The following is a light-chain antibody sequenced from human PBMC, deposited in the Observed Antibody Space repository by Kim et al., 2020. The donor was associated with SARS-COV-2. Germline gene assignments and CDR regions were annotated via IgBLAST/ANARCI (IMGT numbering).Light chain of an antibody. CDR3: NSRDSNDDVV. V-gene: IGLV3-19*01. J-gene: IGLJ1*01. CDR2: GKH. Sequence: SSELTQDPAVSVALGQTVRIPCPGDSLRSYYATWYQQKPGQAPILVIYGKHHRPSGLPDRFPCSRSRNTASLTITGTQAGDGAAYYCNSRDSNDDVVFG. CDR1: SLRSYY.